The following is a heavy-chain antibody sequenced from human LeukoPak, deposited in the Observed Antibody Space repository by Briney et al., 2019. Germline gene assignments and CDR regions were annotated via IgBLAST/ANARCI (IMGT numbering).Heavy chain of an antibody. CDR3: ARSSLGASLTS. CDR2: ISDSGGST. D-gene: IGHD1-26*01. Sequence: PGGSLRLSCAASGFTFSSYALSWVRQAPGKGLEWVSAISDSGGSTYYADSVKGRFTISRDNSKNTVNLQMNSLRAGDTAVYYCARSSLGASLTSWGQGTTVTVSS. J-gene: IGHJ6*02. V-gene: IGHV3-23*01. CDR1: GFTFSSYA.